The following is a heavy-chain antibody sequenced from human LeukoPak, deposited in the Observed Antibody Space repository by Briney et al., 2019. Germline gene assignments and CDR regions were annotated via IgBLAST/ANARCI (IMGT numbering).Heavy chain of an antibody. Sequence: SETLSLTCTVSGGSISSYYWSWIRQPPGKGLEWIGYIYYSGSTNYNPSLKSRVTISVDASKNQFSLKLSSVTAADTAVYYCARVVPRYYDTSGANWFDPWGQGTLVTVSS. CDR2: IYYSGST. D-gene: IGHD3-22*01. CDR3: ARVVPRYYDTSGANWFDP. V-gene: IGHV4-59*01. CDR1: GGSISSYY. J-gene: IGHJ5*02.